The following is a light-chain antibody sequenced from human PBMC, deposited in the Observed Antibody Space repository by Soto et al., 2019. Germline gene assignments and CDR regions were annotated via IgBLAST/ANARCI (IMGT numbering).Light chain of an antibody. CDR2: EVS. Sequence: QSALTQPSSLSGSPGQSITISCSGIISDSYGYYYVSWYQQHPGKVPKLLIYEVSNRPSGVSDRFSGSKSGNTASLTISGLQAEDEADYYCTSYSNNNILGVFGTGTKVTVL. CDR1: ISDSYGYYY. V-gene: IGLV2-14*01. J-gene: IGLJ1*01. CDR3: TSYSNNNILGV.